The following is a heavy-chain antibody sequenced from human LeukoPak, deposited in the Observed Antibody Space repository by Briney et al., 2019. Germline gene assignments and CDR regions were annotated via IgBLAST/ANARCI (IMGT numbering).Heavy chain of an antibody. V-gene: IGHV1-3*01. J-gene: IGHJ5*02. D-gene: IGHD3-9*01. CDR3: ARGDYDILTGYYLSWFDP. CDR2: INAGNGNT. Sequence: ASVKVSCKASGYTFTSYAMHWVRQAPGQRLEWMGWINAGNGNTKYSQKFQGRVTITRDTSASTAYMELSSLRSEDTAVYYCARGDYDILTGYYLSWFDPRGQGTLVTVSS. CDR1: GYTFTSYA.